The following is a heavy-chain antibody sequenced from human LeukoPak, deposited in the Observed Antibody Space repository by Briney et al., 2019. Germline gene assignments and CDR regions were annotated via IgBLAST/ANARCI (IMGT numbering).Heavy chain of an antibody. J-gene: IGHJ4*02. CDR2: INHSGST. D-gene: IGHD2-21*01. V-gene: IGHV4-34*01. Sequence: NPSETLSLTCAVYGGSFSAYYWSWIRQPPGKGLEWIGEINHSGSTNYNPSLKSRVTISVDTSKNQFSLKLSSVTAADTAVYYCARVSPIVSGGPEHYWGQGTLVTVSS. CDR3: ARVSPIVSGGPEHY. CDR1: GGSFSAYY.